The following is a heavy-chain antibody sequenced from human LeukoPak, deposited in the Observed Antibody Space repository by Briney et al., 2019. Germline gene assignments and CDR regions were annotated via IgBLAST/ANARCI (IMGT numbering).Heavy chain of an antibody. CDR2: IIPIFGTA. Sequence: GASVKVSCKASGGTFSSYAISWVRQAPGQGLEWMGGIIPIFGTANYAQKFQGRVTITADESTRTAYMELSSLRSEDTAVYYCARVLFMMVLNDAFDIWGQGTMVTVSS. J-gene: IGHJ3*02. V-gene: IGHV1-69*13. CDR3: ARVLFMMVLNDAFDI. CDR1: GGTFSSYA. D-gene: IGHD3-22*01.